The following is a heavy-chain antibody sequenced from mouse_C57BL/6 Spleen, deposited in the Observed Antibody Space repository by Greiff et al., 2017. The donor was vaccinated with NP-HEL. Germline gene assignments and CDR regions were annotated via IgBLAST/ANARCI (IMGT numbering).Heavy chain of an antibody. J-gene: IGHJ4*01. CDR1: GYTFTSYW. CDR2: IDPSDSET. Sequence: QVQLQQPGAELVRPGSSVKLSCKASGYTFTSYWMHWVKQRPIQGLEWIGNIDPSDSETHYNQKFKDKATLTVDKSSSTAYMQLSSLTSEDSAVYYCARRGYDYDKDYAMDYWGQGTSVTVSS. V-gene: IGHV1-52*01. D-gene: IGHD2-4*01. CDR3: ARRGYDYDKDYAMDY.